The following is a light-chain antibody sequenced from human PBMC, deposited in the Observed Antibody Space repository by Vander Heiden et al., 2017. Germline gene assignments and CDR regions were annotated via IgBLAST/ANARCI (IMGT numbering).Light chain of an antibody. J-gene: IGKJ2*01. CDR2: GAS. CDR1: QSVSSSY. V-gene: IGKV3-20*01. CDR3: QQYGGSPYT. Sequence: IVFKHAPGTLSLSPGVRATLSCRASQSVSSSYLAWYQQKPGQAPRLLIYGASTRATGIPDRFSGSGSVTDFPLTISRLEPEDFAVYFCQQYGGSPYTFGQGTKLEIK.